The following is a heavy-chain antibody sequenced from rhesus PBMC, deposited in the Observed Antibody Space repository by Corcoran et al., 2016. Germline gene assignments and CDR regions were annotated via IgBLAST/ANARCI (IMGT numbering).Heavy chain of an antibody. Sequence: EVQLVESGGGLAKPGGSLRLSCAASGFTFSDYYMDWDRQARGKGGEWIEGIRNGGGNTWYEESVKGRFTISREKAKNTLYLQMNSLRVEDMAVYYCAGDWGYWGQGVLVTVSS. D-gene: IGHD3-34*01. V-gene: IGHV3-178*01. CDR3: AGDWGY. CDR1: GFTFSDYY. J-gene: IGHJ4*01. CDR2: IRNGGGNT.